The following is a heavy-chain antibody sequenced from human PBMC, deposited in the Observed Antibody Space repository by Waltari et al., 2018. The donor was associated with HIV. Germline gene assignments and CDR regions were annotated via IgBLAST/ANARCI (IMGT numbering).Heavy chain of an antibody. CDR2: IYPYDSDT. D-gene: IGHD3-3*02. Sequence: EVQLVQSGAEVKKPGESLKISCKGSGFSFTSYWIGWVRQMPGKGLEWMGIIYPYDSDTRYSPSFQGQVTISSDKSIDTAYLQWSSLKVSDTATYYCAIQSIRTTYRPHYYYGMDVWGQGTTVTVSS. CDR1: GFSFTSYW. CDR3: AIQSIRTTYRPHYYYGMDV. J-gene: IGHJ6*02. V-gene: IGHV5-51*01.